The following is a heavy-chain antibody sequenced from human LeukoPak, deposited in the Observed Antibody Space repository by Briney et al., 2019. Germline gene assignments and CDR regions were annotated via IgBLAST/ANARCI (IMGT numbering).Heavy chain of an antibody. D-gene: IGHD3-22*01. J-gene: IGHJ4*02. CDR1: GYTFTSYD. V-gene: IGHV1-8*01. Sequence: GASVKVSCKASGYTFTSYDINWVRQATGQGLEWMGWVNPNSGNTGYAQKFQGRVTMTRNTSISTAYMELSSLRSEDTAVYYCARFSYDSSGYYYGGVDYWGQGTLVTVSS. CDR2: VNPNSGNT. CDR3: ARFSYDSSGYYYGGVDY.